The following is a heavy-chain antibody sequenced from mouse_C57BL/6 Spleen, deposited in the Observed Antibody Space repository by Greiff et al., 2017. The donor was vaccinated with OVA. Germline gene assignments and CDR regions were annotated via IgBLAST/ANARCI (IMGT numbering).Heavy chain of an antibody. CDR3: ARGAHYYGSRYVGWYFDV. J-gene: IGHJ1*03. CDR2: LYPGSGNT. V-gene: IGHV1-76*01. CDR1: GYTFTDYY. D-gene: IGHD1-1*01. Sequence: QVHVKQSGAELVRPGASVKLSCKASGYTFTDYYINWVKQRPGQGLEWIARLYPGSGNTYYNEKFKGKATLTAEKSSSTAYMQLSSLTSEDSAVYFCARGAHYYGSRYVGWYFDVWGTGTTVTVAS.